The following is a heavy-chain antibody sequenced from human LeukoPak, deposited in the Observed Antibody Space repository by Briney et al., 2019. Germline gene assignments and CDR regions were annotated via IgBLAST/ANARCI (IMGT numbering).Heavy chain of an antibody. CDR2: IHYRGNT. Sequence: SETLSLTCTVSGDSISRNYWAWIRQPPGKALEWIGYIHYRGNTNYNPSLTSRVTIAVDTSKNQFSLKLKSVTAADSAMYYCAREDPDSAKVDYWGQGTLVAVSS. CDR1: GDSISRNY. J-gene: IGHJ4*02. D-gene: IGHD2-15*01. V-gene: IGHV4-59*01. CDR3: AREDPDSAKVDY.